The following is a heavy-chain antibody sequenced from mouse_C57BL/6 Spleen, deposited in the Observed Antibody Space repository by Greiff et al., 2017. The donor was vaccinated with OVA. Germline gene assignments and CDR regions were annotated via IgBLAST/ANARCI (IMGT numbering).Heavy chain of an antibody. V-gene: IGHV1-4*01. CDR2: INPSSGYT. J-gene: IGHJ4*01. CDR3: ARGAYYSNLYAMDY. Sequence: QVQLKESGAELARPGASVKMSCKASGYTFTSYTMHWVKQRPGQGLEWIGYINPSSGYTKYNQKFKDKATLTADKSSSTAYMQLSSLTSEDSAVYYCARGAYYSNLYAMDYWGQGTSVTVSS. D-gene: IGHD2-5*01. CDR1: GYTFTSYT.